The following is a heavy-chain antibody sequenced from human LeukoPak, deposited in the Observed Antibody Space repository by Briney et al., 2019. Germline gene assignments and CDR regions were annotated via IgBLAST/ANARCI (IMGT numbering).Heavy chain of an antibody. J-gene: IGHJ2*01. D-gene: IGHD5-18*01. CDR1: GYTFTGYY. CDR3: ARDIRDTDWYFDL. Sequence: PQASVKVSCKASGYTFTGYYMHWVRQAPGQGLEWMGWINPNSGGTNYAQKFQGRVTMTRDTSISTAYMELSRLRSDDTAVYYCARDIRDTDWYFDLWGRGTLVTVSS. CDR2: INPNSGGT. V-gene: IGHV1-2*02.